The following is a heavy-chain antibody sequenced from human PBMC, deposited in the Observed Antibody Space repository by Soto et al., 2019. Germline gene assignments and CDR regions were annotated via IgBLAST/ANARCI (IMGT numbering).Heavy chain of an antibody. CDR3: LYRAAPTWGGYYFDY. V-gene: IGHV2-5*02. J-gene: IGHJ4*02. CDR2: SYWDDDK. D-gene: IGHD3-16*01. CDR1: GFSLTTSGVG. Sequence: QITLKESGPTLVKPTQTLTLTCTFSGFSLTTSGVGVGWIRQPPGKALEWLSLSYWDDDKRYSPSLKSRLTITRDASKNQVVVTMTNMDPVDTATYYCLYRAAPTWGGYYFDYWGQGTLVTVSS.